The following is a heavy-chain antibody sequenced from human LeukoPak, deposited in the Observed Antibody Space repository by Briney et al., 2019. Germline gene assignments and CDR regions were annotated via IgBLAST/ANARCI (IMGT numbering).Heavy chain of an antibody. Sequence: PSETLSLTCTVSGGSISSSSYYWGWIRQPPGKGLEWIGSIYYSGSTYYNPSLKSRVTISVDTSKNQFSLKLSSVTAADTAVYYCARQPRGTTKIDYWGQGTLVTVSS. V-gene: IGHV4-39*01. D-gene: IGHD1-1*01. J-gene: IGHJ4*02. CDR3: ARQPRGTTKIDY. CDR2: IYYSGST. CDR1: GGSISSSSYY.